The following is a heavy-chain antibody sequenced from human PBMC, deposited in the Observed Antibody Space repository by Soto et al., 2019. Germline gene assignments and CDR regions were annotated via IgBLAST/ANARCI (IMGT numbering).Heavy chain of an antibody. V-gene: IGHV2-5*02. CDR1: GFSLSTSGVG. CDR2: IYWDDDK. D-gene: IGHD6-13*01. CDR3: AHRGYSSSWYGGNYFDY. J-gene: IGHJ4*02. Sequence: QITLKESGPPLVKPTQTLTLTCTFSGFSLSTSGVGVGWIRQPPGKALEWLALIYWDDDKRYSPSLKSRLTITKXXSXNXEVLTMTNMDPVETATYYCAHRGYSSSWYGGNYFDYWGQGTLVTVSS.